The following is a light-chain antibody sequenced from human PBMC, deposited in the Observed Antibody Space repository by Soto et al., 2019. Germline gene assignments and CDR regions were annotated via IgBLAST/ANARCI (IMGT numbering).Light chain of an antibody. CDR2: GAS. CDR3: RQRGGWPRT. CDR1: QSVGTA. J-gene: IGKJ1*01. Sequence: EIVLTQSPATLSLSPGERATLSCWASQSVGTALAWYQQKPGQAPRLLLYGASNRATGVPARFSGSGSGTDFTLTISSLEPEDFGVYYCRQRGGWPRTFGQGTNVEIK. V-gene: IGKV3-11*01.